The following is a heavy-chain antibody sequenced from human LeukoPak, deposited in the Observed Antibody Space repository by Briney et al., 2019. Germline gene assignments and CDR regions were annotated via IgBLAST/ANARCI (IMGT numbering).Heavy chain of an antibody. CDR2: ISGSGGST. J-gene: IGHJ4*02. CDR3: AKLGGIVVVVAAYFDY. D-gene: IGHD2-15*01. CDR1: GFTFSSYA. V-gene: IGHV3-23*01. Sequence: GGSLRLSCAASGFTFSSYAMSWVRQAPGKGLGWVSAISGSGGSTYYADSVKGRFTISRDNSKNTLYLQMNSLRAEDTAVYYCAKLGGIVVVVAAYFDYWGQGTLVTVSS.